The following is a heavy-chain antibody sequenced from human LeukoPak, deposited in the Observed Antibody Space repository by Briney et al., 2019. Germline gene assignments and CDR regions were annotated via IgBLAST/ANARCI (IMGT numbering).Heavy chain of an antibody. CDR1: GFTFSDYY. V-gene: IGHV3-11*01. D-gene: IGHD3-22*01. CDR3: ATKDDSSGYSVDY. Sequence: GGSLRLSCAASGFTFSDYYMSWIRHAPGKGLEWVSYISSSVSTIYYADSVKGRFTISRNNAKTLLYLQMNSMTAEATAVYYCATKDDSSGYSVDYWGQGTLVTVSS. CDR2: ISSSVSTI. J-gene: IGHJ4*02.